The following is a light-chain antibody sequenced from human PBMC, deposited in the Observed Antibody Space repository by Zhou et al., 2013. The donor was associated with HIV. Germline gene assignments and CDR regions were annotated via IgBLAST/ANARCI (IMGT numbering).Light chain of an antibody. Sequence: DIQMTQSPPSLSASVGDRVIITCQATQDIGNYLNWFQQKPGKAPKLLISDVSHLQPGVPSRFAAGGSGTQFTFTIINLQPEDFATYYCQQTRTYPLTFGGGPGW. V-gene: IGKV1-33*01. CDR3: QQTRTYPLT. CDR1: QDIGNY. CDR2: DVS. J-gene: IGKJ4*01.